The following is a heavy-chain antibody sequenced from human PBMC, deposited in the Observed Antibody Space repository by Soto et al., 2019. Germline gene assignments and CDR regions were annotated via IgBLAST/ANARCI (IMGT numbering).Heavy chain of an antibody. CDR1: GGTFSSHS. D-gene: IGHD4-17*01. CDR3: AREVGYGDFSAALLD. J-gene: IGHJ4*02. Sequence: VQLMQSGAEVKQPGSSVKVSCKASGGTFSSHSINWVRQAPGQGLEWMGGIITLFRTANYAQNFQGRVTITADQSTSTAYMELNSLRSDDTAVYYCAREVGYGDFSAALLDWGQGTLVTVSS. V-gene: IGHV1-69*01. CDR2: IITLFRTA.